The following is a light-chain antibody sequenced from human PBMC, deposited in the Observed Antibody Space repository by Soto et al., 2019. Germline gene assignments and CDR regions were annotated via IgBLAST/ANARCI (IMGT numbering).Light chain of an antibody. CDR3: QQYNSYSRT. V-gene: IGKV1-17*01. J-gene: IGKJ5*01. CDR2: GAS. Sequence: DMQLTQSPSSLYVSVGDRVTITCRARQSISNYLNWYQQKPGQAPRLLIYGASNSQSGVPSRFSGSGSGTEFTLTISSLQPDDFATYYCQQYNSYSRTFGQGTRLEIK. CDR1: QSISNY.